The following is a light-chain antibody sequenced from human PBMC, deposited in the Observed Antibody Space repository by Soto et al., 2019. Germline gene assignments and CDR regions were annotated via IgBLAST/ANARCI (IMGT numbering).Light chain of an antibody. V-gene: IGKV1-5*01. Sequence: DLKITKSPSTLSTSVGSRVTITCRASQSISGWLAWYQQKPGKAPKLLISDASSLESGVPSRFSGSGSGTEFTLTINSLQPDDFATYFCQQDNSYSRTFGQGTKVDIK. CDR2: DAS. CDR1: QSISGW. CDR3: QQDNSYSRT. J-gene: IGKJ1*01.